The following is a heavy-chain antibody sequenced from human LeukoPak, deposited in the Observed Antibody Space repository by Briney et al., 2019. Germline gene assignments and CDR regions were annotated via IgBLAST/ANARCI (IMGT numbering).Heavy chain of an antibody. CDR1: GGSISSSSYY. J-gene: IGHJ5*02. D-gene: IGHD3-3*01. V-gene: IGHV4-39*01. Sequence: SETLSLTCTVSGGSISSSSYYWGWIRQPPGKGLEWIGSIYYSGSTYYNPSLKSRVTISVDTSKNQFSLKLSSVTAADTAVYYCARRGKSLISCDHPQLRFSCRFDPWGQGTLVTVSS. CDR3: ARRGKSLISCDHPQLRFSCRFDP. CDR2: IYYSGST.